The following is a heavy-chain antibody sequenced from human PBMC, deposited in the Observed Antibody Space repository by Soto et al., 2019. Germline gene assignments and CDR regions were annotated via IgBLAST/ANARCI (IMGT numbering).Heavy chain of an antibody. D-gene: IGHD2-2*03. CDR2: MNPNSGNT. Sequence: ASVEVSCKASGYTFTSYDINWVRHATGQGLEWMGWMNPNSGNTGYAQKFQGRVTMTRNTSISTAYMELSSLRSEDTAVYYCARGFGYCSSTSCFYYYYMDVWGKGTTVTVSS. J-gene: IGHJ6*03. CDR1: GYTFTSYD. CDR3: ARGFGYCSSTSCFYYYYMDV. V-gene: IGHV1-8*01.